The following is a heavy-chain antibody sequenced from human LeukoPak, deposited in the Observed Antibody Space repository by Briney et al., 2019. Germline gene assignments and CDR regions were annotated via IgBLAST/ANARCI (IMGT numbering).Heavy chain of an antibody. CDR2: IIPILGIA. CDR3: ARDSMTTVKNFDY. J-gene: IGHJ4*02. Sequence: ASVKVSCKASGGTFSSYAISWVRQAPGQGLEWMGRIIPILGIANYAQKFQGRVTITADKSTSTAYMELSSLRSEDTAVYYCARDSMTTVKNFDYWGQGTLVTVSS. CDR1: GGTFSSYA. D-gene: IGHD4-11*01. V-gene: IGHV1-69*04.